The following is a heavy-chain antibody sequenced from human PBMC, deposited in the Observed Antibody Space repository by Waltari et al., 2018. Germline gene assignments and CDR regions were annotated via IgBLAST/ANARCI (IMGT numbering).Heavy chain of an antibody. Sequence: QVQLQQWGAGLLKPSETLSLTCAVYGGSFSGYYWSWIRQPPGKGQEWIGEINHSVSTNYNPSLKRRGTISVDTSKNPSSLKLSSVTAADTAVYYCARGTSSWYYYYGMDVWGQGTTVTVSS. CDR3: ARGTSSWYYYYGMDV. V-gene: IGHV4-34*01. CDR2: INHSVST. CDR1: GGSFSGYY. D-gene: IGHD6-13*01. J-gene: IGHJ6*02.